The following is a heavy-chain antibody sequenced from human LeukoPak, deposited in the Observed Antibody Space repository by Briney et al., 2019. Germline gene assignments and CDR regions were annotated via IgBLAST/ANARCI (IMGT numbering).Heavy chain of an antibody. D-gene: IGHD2-15*01. CDR3: ARGYCSGGSCYRLPNFDY. Sequence: PGGSLRLSCAASGFTFSSYAMHWVRQAPGKGLEWVAVISYDGSNKYYADSVKGRFTISRDNSKNTLYLQMNSLRAEDTAVYYCARGYCSGGSCYRLPNFDYWGQGTLVTVSS. V-gene: IGHV3-30*04. J-gene: IGHJ4*02. CDR1: GFTFSSYA. CDR2: ISYDGSNK.